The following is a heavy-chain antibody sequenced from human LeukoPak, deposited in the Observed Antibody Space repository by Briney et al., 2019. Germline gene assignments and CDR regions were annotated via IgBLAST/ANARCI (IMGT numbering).Heavy chain of an antibody. CDR2: IYYSGST. V-gene: IGHV4-59*08. D-gene: IGHD5-18*01. CDR1: GGSISSYY. J-gene: IGHJ3*02. Sequence: SETLSLTCTVSGGSISSYYWSWIRQPPGKGLEWIGYIYYSGSTNYNPSLKSRVTISVDTSKNQFSLKLSSATAADTAVYYCARGYSYGYEAFDIWGQGTMVTVSS. CDR3: ARGYSYGYEAFDI.